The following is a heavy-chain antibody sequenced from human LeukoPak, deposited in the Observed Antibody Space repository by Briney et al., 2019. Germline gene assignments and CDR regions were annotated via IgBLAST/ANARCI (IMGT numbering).Heavy chain of an antibody. CDR3: ARDRDSSGYYYV. CDR1: GFTVSSNY. Sequence: GGSLRLSCAASGFTVSSNYMSWVRQAPGKGLEWVSVIYSGGSTYYADSVKGRFTISRDNSKNTLYLQMNSLRAEDTAVYYCARDRDSSGYYYVWGQGTLVTVSS. CDR2: IYSGGST. V-gene: IGHV3-53*01. J-gene: IGHJ4*02. D-gene: IGHD3-22*01.